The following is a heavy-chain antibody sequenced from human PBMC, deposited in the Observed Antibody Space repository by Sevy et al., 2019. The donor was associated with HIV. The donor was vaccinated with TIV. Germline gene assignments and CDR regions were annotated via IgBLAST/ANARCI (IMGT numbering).Heavy chain of an antibody. J-gene: IGHJ3*02. Sequence: SETLSLTCAVYGGSFSGYDWSWIRQPPGKGLEWIEEINHSGSTNYNPPLKSRVTISVDTSKNQFSLKLSSVTAADTALYYCARHCSGTTCSHAFDIWGQGTMVTVSS. CDR2: INHSGST. D-gene: IGHD2-2*01. CDR1: GGSFSGYD. V-gene: IGHV4-34*01. CDR3: ARHCSGTTCSHAFDI.